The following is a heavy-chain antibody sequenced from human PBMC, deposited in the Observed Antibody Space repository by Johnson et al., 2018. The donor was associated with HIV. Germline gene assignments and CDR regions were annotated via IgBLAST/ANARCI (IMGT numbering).Heavy chain of an antibody. CDR2: ISYNGSNK. CDR1: GFTFSNYG. J-gene: IGHJ3*02. CDR3: ARVGRGLGTEDAFDI. D-gene: IGHD1-14*01. Sequence: QVQLVESGGGVVQPGGSLRLSCAASGFTFSNYGMHWVRQAPGKGLEWMAVISYNGSNKYYADSVKGRFTISRDNSKNTLYLQLNSLSAEDTAVYYWARVGRGLGTEDAFDIWGQGTMVTVSS. V-gene: IGHV3-30*03.